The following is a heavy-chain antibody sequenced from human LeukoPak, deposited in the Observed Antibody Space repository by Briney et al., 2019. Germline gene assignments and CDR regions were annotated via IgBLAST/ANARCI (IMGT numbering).Heavy chain of an antibody. CDR2: IYYSGST. D-gene: IGHD5-12*01. Sequence: SETLSLTCTVSGGSISSYYWSWIRQPPGKGLEWLGYIYYSGSTNYNPSLKSRVTISVDTSKNQFSLKLSSVTAADTAVYYCAREGGGGGYLHLWYWGQGTLVTVSS. V-gene: IGHV4-59*01. J-gene: IGHJ4*02. CDR3: AREGGGGGYLHLWY. CDR1: GGSISSYY.